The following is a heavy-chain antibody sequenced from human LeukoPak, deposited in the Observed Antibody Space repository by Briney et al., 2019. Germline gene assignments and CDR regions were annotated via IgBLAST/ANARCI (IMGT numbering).Heavy chain of an antibody. CDR3: ARDRVFSSSSAFDY. CDR1: GFTFSSYS. D-gene: IGHD6-6*01. J-gene: IGHJ4*02. V-gene: IGHV3-21*01. Sequence: GGSLRLSCAASGFTFSSYSMNWVRQAPGKGLEWVSSISSSSSYIYYADSVKGRFTISRDNAKNSLYLQMNSLRAEDTAVYYCARDRVFSSSSAFDYWGQGTLVTVSS. CDR2: ISSSSSYI.